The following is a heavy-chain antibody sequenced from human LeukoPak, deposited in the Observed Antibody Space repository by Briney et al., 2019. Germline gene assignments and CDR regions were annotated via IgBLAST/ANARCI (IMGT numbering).Heavy chain of an antibody. CDR3: ASRMIVVVSYYFDY. Sequence: SETLSVTCAVYGGSFSGYYWSWIRQPPGKGLEWIGEINHSGSTNYNPSLKSRVTISVDTSKNQFSLKLSSVTAADTAVYYCASRMIVVVSYYFDYWGQGTLVTVSS. D-gene: IGHD3-22*01. J-gene: IGHJ4*02. V-gene: IGHV4-34*01. CDR2: INHSGST. CDR1: GGSFSGYY.